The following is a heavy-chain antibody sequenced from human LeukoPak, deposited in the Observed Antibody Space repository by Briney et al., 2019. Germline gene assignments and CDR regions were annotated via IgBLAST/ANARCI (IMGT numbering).Heavy chain of an antibody. Sequence: PSETLSLTCTVSGGSISSSSYYWGWIRQPPGKGLEWIGSIYYSGSTYYNPSLKSRVTISVDTSKNQFSLKLSSVTAADTAVYYCARHCSSTSCYQYYYYCMVVWGKGTTVTVSS. V-gene: IGHV4-39*01. D-gene: IGHD2-2*01. J-gene: IGHJ6*03. CDR3: ARHCSSTSCYQYYYYCMVV. CDR1: GGSISSSSYY. CDR2: IYYSGST.